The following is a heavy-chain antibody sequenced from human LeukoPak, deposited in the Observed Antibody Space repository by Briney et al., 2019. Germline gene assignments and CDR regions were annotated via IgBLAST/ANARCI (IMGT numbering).Heavy chain of an antibody. J-gene: IGHJ5*02. D-gene: IGHD2-15*01. V-gene: IGHV1-18*01. CDR2: ISAYNGNT. CDR3: ARDAKDIVVVVAAKAVRFDP. Sequence: ASVKVSCKASGYTFTSYGISWVRQAPGQGLEWMGWISAYNGNTNYAQKFQGRVTMTTDTSTSTAYMELRSLSSDDTAVYYCARDAKDIVVVVAAKAVRFDPWGQGTLVTVSS. CDR1: GYTFTSYG.